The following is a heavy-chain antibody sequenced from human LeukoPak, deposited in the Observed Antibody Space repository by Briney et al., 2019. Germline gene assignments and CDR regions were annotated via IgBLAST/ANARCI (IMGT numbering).Heavy chain of an antibody. CDR2: IIPILGIA. J-gene: IGHJ4*02. V-gene: IGHV1-69*04. D-gene: IGHD6-13*01. CDR1: GGTFSSYA. Sequence: SVKVSCKASGGTFSSYAISWVRQAPGQGLEWMGRIIPILGIANYAQKFQGRVTITADKSTSTAYMELSSLRSEDTAVYYCSSTIAAANPFDYWGQGTLVTVSS. CDR3: SSTIAAANPFDY.